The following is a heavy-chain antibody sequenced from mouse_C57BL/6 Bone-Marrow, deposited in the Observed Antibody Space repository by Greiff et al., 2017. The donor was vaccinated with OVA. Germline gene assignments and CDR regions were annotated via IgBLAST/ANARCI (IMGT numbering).Heavy chain of an antibody. CDR2: IYPRSGNT. Sequence: QVHVKQSGAELARPGASVKLSCKASGYTFTSYGISWVKQRTGQGLEWIGEIYPRSGNTYYNEKFKGKATLTADKSSSTAYMELRSLTSEDSAVYFCARGLCWAYWGQGTLVTVSA. CDR1: GYTFTSYG. J-gene: IGHJ3*01. V-gene: IGHV1-81*01. D-gene: IGHD1-1*02. CDR3: ARGLCWAY.